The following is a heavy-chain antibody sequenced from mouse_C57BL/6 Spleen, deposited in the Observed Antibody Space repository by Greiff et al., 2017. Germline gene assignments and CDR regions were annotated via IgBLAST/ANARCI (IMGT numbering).Heavy chain of an antibody. CDR2: TFYSGIT. CDR3: ARDYYSNWYFDV. CDR1: GFSITSDCY. J-gene: IGHJ1*03. D-gene: IGHD2-5*01. Sequence: EVKLVESGPSLVRPSQTLSLTCTVTGFSITSDCYWIWIRQFPGNKLEYIGYTFYSGITYSNPSLESRTYITRNTSKNQFSLKLSSVTTEDTATYYCARDYYSNWYFDVWGTGTTVTVSS. V-gene: IGHV3-3*01.